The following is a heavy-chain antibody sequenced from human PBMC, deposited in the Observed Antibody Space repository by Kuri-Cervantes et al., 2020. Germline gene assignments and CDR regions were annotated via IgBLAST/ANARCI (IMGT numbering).Heavy chain of an antibody. CDR2: ISGYNGNT. J-gene: IGHJ4*02. Sequence: ASVKVSCKTSGYTFTNYGVSWVRQAPGQGLEWMGWISGYNGNTNYAQKLQGRVTMTTDTSTSTAYMELRSLRSDDTAVYYCARDPSDSGSPHRYFDYWGQGTLVTVSS. V-gene: IGHV1-18*01. CDR1: GYTFTNYG. D-gene: IGHD3-22*01. CDR3: ARDPSDSGSPHRYFDY.